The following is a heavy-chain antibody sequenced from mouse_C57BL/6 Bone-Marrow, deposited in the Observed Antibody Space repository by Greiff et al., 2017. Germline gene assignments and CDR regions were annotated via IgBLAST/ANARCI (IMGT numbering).Heavy chain of an antibody. D-gene: IGHD2-4*01. Sequence: EVKLMESGGGLVQPGGSLKLSCAASGFTFSDYYMYWVRQTPEKRLEWVAYISNGGGSTYYPDTVKGRFTISRDNAKNTLYLQMSRLKSEDTAMYYCARGLPRFAYWGQGTLVIVSA. CDR2: ISNGGGST. CDR3: ARGLPRFAY. J-gene: IGHJ3*01. CDR1: GFTFSDYY. V-gene: IGHV5-12*01.